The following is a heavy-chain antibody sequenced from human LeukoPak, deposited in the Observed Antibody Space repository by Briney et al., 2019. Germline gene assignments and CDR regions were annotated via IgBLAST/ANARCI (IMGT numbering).Heavy chain of an antibody. Sequence: ASETLSLTCTVSGGSISSSSYYWGWIRQPPGKGLEWIGSIYYSGSTYYNPSPKSRVTISVDTSKNQFSLKLSSVTAADTAVYYCASQVEDIVATEGQFDYWGQGTLVTVSS. CDR1: GGSISSSSYY. V-gene: IGHV4-39*01. CDR2: IYYSGST. J-gene: IGHJ4*02. D-gene: IGHD5-12*01. CDR3: ASQVEDIVATEGQFDY.